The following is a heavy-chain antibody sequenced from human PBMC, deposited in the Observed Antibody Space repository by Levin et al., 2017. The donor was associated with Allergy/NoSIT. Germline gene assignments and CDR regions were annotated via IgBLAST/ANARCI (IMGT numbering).Heavy chain of an antibody. V-gene: IGHV1-2*02. J-gene: IGHJ6*02. CDR2: INPNSGST. Sequence: GASVKVSCKASGYSFIGYYMHWVRQAPGQGLEWMGWINPNSGSTDYAQKFQGRVTMTRDTSISTVYMDLSRLRSDDTTMYYCARDSLFGSGSQPVGQHGLDVWGQGTTVTV. CDR3: ARDSLFGSGSQPVGQHGLDV. D-gene: IGHD3-10*01. CDR1: GYSFIGYY.